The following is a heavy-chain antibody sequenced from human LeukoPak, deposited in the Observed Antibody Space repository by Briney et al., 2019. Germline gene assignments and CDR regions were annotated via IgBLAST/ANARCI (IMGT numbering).Heavy chain of an antibody. CDR2: IIPIFGTA. Sequence: ASVKVSCKASGGTFSSYAISWVRQAPGQGLEWMGGIIPIFGTANYAQKFQGRVTITADESTSTAYMELSSLRSEDTAVYYCARAEYSSSSEQQLVLNWFDPWGQGTLVTVSS. CDR3: ARAEYSSSSEQQLVLNWFDP. D-gene: IGHD6-6*01. CDR1: GGTFSSYA. V-gene: IGHV1-69*13. J-gene: IGHJ5*02.